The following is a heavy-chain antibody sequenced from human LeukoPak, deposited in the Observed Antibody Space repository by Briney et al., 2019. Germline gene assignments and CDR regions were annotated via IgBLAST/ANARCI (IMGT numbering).Heavy chain of an antibody. D-gene: IGHD1-26*01. CDR3: ARVRREGGNWFDP. J-gene: IGHJ5*02. CDR2: INHSGST. V-gene: IGHV4-34*01. Sequence: SETLSLTCTVSGGSISSYYWSWIRQPPGKGLEWIGEINHSGSTNYNPSLKSRVTISVDTSKNQFSLKLSSVTAADTAVYYCARVRREGGNWFDPWGQGTLVTVSS. CDR1: GGSISSYY.